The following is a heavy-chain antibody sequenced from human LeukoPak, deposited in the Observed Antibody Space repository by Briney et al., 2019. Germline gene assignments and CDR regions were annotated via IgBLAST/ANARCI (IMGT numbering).Heavy chain of an antibody. V-gene: IGHV4-59*01. CDR3: ARRAYSSHVGNLYYGMDV. CDR1: GGSISSYY. D-gene: IGHD6-13*01. CDR2: IYYSGST. Sequence: PSETLSLTCTVSGGSISSYYWSWIRQPPGKGLEWIGYIYYSGSTNYNPSLKSRVTISVDTSKNQFSLKLSSVTAADTAVYYCARRAYSSHVGNLYYGMDVWGQGTTVTVSS. J-gene: IGHJ6*02.